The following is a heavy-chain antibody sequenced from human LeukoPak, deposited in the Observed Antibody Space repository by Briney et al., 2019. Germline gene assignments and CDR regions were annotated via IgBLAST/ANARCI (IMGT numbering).Heavy chain of an antibody. CDR2: IYYSGST. Sequence: TASETLSLTCTVSGGSLSSSSYYWGWVRQPPGKGLEWIGNIYYSGSTYYNPSLKSRLTISVDTSKNQFSLKLSSVTAVDTAVYYCARESRREGYRFDYWGQGTLVTVSS. D-gene: IGHD5-24*01. CDR1: GGSLSSSSYY. V-gene: IGHV4-39*07. CDR3: ARESRREGYRFDY. J-gene: IGHJ4*02.